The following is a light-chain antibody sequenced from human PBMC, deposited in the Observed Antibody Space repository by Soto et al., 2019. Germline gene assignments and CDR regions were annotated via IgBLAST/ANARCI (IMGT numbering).Light chain of an antibody. Sequence: DIVLTQSPGTLSLSPGERATLSCRASQSVSSSYLAWYQQKPGQAPRLLIYDTSSRASGIPDRFSGSGSGTDFTLTISRLETEDFAVFYCQQYGTSEIIFGQGTRLEIK. CDR2: DTS. CDR3: QQYGTSEII. J-gene: IGKJ5*01. V-gene: IGKV3-20*01. CDR1: QSVSSSY.